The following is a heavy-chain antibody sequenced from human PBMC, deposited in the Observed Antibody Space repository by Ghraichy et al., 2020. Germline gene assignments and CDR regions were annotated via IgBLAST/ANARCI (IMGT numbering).Heavy chain of an antibody. J-gene: IGHJ4*02. CDR1: GYRFISYW. CDR2: IYPGDSDI. Sequence: GESLNISCKGSGYRFISYWIGWVRQMPGKGLEWMGIIYPGDSDIRYSPSFQGQVTISADKSISTAYLQWRSLKASDTAIYYCARHVEYTSGWYLDYWGQGTLVTVSS. V-gene: IGHV5-51*01. D-gene: IGHD6-19*01. CDR3: ARHVEYTSGWYLDY.